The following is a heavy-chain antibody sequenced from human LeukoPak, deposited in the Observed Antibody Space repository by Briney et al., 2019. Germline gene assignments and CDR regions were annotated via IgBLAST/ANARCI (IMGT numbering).Heavy chain of an antibody. CDR2: ISYDGSNK. D-gene: IGHD3-22*01. CDR3: AKDRGSDYSNYFHS. Sequence: GGSLRLSCAASGFTFSSYGMHWVRQAPGKGLEWVAVISYDGSNKYYADSVKGRFTISRDNSKNTLYLQMNSLRAEDTAVYYCAKDRGSDYSNYFHSWGQGTLVTVSS. J-gene: IGHJ4*02. V-gene: IGHV3-30*18. CDR1: GFTFSSYG.